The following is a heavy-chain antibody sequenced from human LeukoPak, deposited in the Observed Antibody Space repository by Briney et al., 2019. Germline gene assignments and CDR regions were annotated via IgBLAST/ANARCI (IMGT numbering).Heavy chain of an antibody. V-gene: IGHV3-43*02. CDR1: GFTLGDYA. J-gene: IGHJ4*02. CDR2: IPGDSGRT. Sequence: PGGSLRLSCAAAGFTLGDYAEHSGRQAPGEGLEWVSPIPGDSGRTYYADCVKGRFTIARDNSKSSLYLEMNSLRTGDTALYYGATDTAWKGIAVTSHIDHWGQGTLVTVSS. CDR3: ATDTAWKGIAVTSHIDH. D-gene: IGHD6-19*01.